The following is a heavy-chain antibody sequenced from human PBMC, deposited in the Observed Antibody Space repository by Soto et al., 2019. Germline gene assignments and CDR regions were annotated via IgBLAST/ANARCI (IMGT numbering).Heavy chain of an antibody. CDR2: INPNSGGT. CDR1: GYTFTSYA. V-gene: IGHV1-2*04. D-gene: IGHD2-15*01. J-gene: IGHJ4*02. Sequence: PGESLKISCKASGYTFTSYAMHWVRQAPGQRLEWMGWINPNSGGTNYAQKFQGWVTMTRDTSISTAYMELSRLRSDDTAVYYCARALGRDGSTPGYWGQGTLVTAPQ. CDR3: ARALGRDGSTPGY.